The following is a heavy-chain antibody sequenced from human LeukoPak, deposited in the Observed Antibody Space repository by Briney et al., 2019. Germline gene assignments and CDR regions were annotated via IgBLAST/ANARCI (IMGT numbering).Heavy chain of an antibody. D-gene: IGHD3-3*01. CDR2: INPSGGST. CDR3: ARANGYDFWSGYYTAPQYNWFDP. CDR1: GYTVTSYY. J-gene: IGHJ5*02. Sequence: ASVKVSCKASGYTVTSYYMHWVRQAPGQGLEWMGIINPSGGSTSYAQKFQGRVTMTRDTSTSTVYMELSSLRSEDTAVYYCARANGYDFWSGYYTAPQYNWFDPWGQGTLVTVSS. V-gene: IGHV1-46*01.